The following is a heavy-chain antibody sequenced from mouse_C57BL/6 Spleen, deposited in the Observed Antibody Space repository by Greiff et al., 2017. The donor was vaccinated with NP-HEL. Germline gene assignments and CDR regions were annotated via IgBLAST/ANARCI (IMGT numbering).Heavy chain of an antibody. CDR1: GFTFSDYY. CDR3: AMVEYYGSSYWYFDV. J-gene: IGHJ1*03. Sequence: EVKLVESEGGLVQPGSSMKLSCTASGFTFSDYYMAWVRQVPEKGLEWVAKINYDGSSTYYLDSLKSRFIISSDNAKNILYLQMSSLKSADTATYYCAMVEYYGSSYWYFDVWGTVTTVTVSS. V-gene: IGHV5-16*01. CDR2: INYDGSST. D-gene: IGHD1-1*01.